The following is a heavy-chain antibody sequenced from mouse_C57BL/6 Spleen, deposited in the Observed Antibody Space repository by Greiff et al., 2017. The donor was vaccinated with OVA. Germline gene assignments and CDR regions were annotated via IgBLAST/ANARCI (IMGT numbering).Heavy chain of an antibody. Sequence: QVQLQQSGPELVKPGASVKISCKASGYAFRSSWMNWVKQRPGKGLEWIGRIYPGDGDTNYNGKFKGKATLTADKSSSTAYMPLSSLTSEDSAVYFCADGSGAMDYWGQGTSVTVSS. CDR1: GYAFRSSW. CDR2: IYPGDGDT. D-gene: IGHD1-1*01. CDR3: ADGSGAMDY. V-gene: IGHV1-82*01. J-gene: IGHJ4*01.